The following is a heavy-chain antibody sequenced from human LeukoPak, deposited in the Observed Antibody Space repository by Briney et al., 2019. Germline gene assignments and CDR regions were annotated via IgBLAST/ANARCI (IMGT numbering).Heavy chain of an antibody. CDR3: ARDGGYSYGSLLCY. J-gene: IGHJ4*02. Sequence: GGSLRLSCVASGFTFSSYGMTWVRQAPGKGLEWVSGMSDSGGSTYYADSVKGRFTISRDNSKNTLYLQMNSLRSEDTAVYYCARDGGYSYGSLLCYWGQGTLVTVSS. D-gene: IGHD5-18*01. CDR2: MSDSGGST. CDR1: GFTFSSYG. V-gene: IGHV3-23*01.